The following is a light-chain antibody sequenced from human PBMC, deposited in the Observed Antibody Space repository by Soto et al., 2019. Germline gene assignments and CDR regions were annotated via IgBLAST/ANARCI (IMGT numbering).Light chain of an antibody. CDR2: GAS. CDR1: RSVSNR. CDR3: QQYHNWLT. Sequence: EILMTQSPATLSVSPGERVTFSCRASRSVSNRLAWYQHKPGQAPRLLISGASTRATGVPARFGGSGSGTEFTLTISSLQSEDFAVYYCQQYHNWLTFGGGTKVDIK. J-gene: IGKJ4*01. V-gene: IGKV3-15*01.